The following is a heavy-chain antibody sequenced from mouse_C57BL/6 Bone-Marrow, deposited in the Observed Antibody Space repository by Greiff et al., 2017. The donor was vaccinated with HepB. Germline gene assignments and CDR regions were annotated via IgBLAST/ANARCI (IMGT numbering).Heavy chain of an antibody. V-gene: IGHV1-64*01. J-gene: IGHJ2*01. CDR1: GYTFTSYW. Sequence: QVQLQQSGAELVKPGASVKLSCKASGYTFTSYWMHWVKQRPGQGLEWIGMIHPNSGSTNYNEKFKSKATLTVDKSSSTAYMQLSSLTSEDSAVYYCAETAQVTGFDYWGQGTTLTVSS. CDR2: IHPNSGST. CDR3: AETAQVTGFDY. D-gene: IGHD3-2*02.